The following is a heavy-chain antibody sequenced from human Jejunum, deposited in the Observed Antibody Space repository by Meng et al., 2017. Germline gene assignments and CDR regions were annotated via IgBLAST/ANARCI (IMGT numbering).Heavy chain of an antibody. Sequence: QVQLVQSAAEVKEPGASVKVSCKASGYIFKNYAMQWVRQAPGQRLDWIGWINTDNGDTQYSQTFQGRVTITRDTSASTTYMELSSLRSEDTAVYFCARERQTSGEDYWGQGTLVTVS. D-gene: IGHD2-15*01. CDR1: GYIFKNYA. J-gene: IGHJ4*02. V-gene: IGHV1-3*04. CDR2: INTDNGDT. CDR3: ARERQTSGEDY.